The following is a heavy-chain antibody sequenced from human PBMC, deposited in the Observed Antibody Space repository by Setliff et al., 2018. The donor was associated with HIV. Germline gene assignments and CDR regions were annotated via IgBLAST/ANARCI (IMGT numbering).Heavy chain of an antibody. CDR2: VGCWGTCT. CDR3: ARDLDPYFAMAV. CDR1: GFTVNSGA. J-gene: IGHJ6*02. Sequence: GGSLRLSCAGSGFTVNSGAMNWVRQAPGKGLEWVSTVGCWGTCTYFADSVKGRFTISADTSKNTLYLQMTRLSAEDTAVYYCARDLDPYFAMAVWGQGTTVAVSS. V-gene: IGHV3-23*01.